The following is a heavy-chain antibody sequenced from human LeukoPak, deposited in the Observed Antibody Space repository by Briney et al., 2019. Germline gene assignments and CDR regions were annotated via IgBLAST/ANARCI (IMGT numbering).Heavy chain of an antibody. CDR3: ARDGGPSYDSRGFSGGYSFAS. D-gene: IGHD3-22*01. V-gene: IGHV3-23*01. CDR2: ISGSGDST. J-gene: IGHJ4*02. CDR1: GFTFSTYA. Sequence: PGGSLRLSCAASGFTFSTYAVNWVRQAPGKGLEWVSTISGSGDSTYYADSVKGRFTISRDNSKDTLYLQMSSVRVDDTAVYYCARDGGPSYDSRGFSGGYSFASWGQGILVTVST.